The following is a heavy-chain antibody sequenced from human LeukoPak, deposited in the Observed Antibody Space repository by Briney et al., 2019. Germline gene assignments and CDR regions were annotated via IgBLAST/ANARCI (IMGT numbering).Heavy chain of an antibody. CDR1: GYTFTSYG. J-gene: IGHJ5*02. CDR2: IIPIFGTA. D-gene: IGHD6-6*01. CDR3: ARVFGKKYSSSSGGWFDP. V-gene: IGHV1-69*05. Sequence: GASVKVSCKASGYTFTSYGISWVRQAPGQGLEWMGGIIPIFGTANYAQKFQGRVTITTDESTSTAYMELSSLRSEDTAVYYCARVFGKKYSSSSGGWFDPWGQGTLVTVSS.